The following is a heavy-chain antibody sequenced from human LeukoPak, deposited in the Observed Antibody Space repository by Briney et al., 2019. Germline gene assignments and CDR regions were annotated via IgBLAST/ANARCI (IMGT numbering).Heavy chain of an antibody. CDR3: AREALKHDYGDYVGFDP. CDR1: GYTFTAYY. V-gene: IGHV1-2*02. CDR2: INPKSGGT. Sequence: GASGKVSCKASGYTFTAYYMHWVRQAPGQGLEWRRGINPKSGGTNYAQKFQGRVTMTRDTSISTAYMELSRLRYDDTAVYYCAREALKHDYGDYVGFDPWGQGTLVTVSS. J-gene: IGHJ5*02. D-gene: IGHD4-17*01.